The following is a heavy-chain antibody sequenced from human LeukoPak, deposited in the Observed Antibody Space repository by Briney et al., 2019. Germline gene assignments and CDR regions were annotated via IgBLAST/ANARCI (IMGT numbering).Heavy chain of an antibody. CDR2: INDSGST. CDR3: AREVPATGYFDY. Sequence: WGTLCLSCTVSGVSISSYYWSWIRQPPGKGLEWVGDINDSGSTNYYPSLKSRVNISVDTSKNKFALKLNSVTAADTAVYYCAREVPATGYFDYWGQGTLVTVSS. D-gene: IGHD5-12*01. CDR1: GVSISSYY. J-gene: IGHJ4*02. V-gene: IGHV4-59*01.